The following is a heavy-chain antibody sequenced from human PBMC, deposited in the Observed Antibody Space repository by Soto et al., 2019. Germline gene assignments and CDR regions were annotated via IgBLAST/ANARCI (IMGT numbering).Heavy chain of an antibody. CDR3: ARNFGSYYSDHIYYFDY. D-gene: IGHD1-26*01. Sequence: PSETLSLTCTVSGGSISSYYWSWIRQPPGKGLEWIGYIYYSGSTNYNPSLKSRVTISVDTSKNQFSLKLSSVTAADTAVYYCARNFGSYYSDHIYYFDYWGQGTLVTVSS. J-gene: IGHJ4*02. CDR1: GGSISSYY. CDR2: IYYSGST. V-gene: IGHV4-59*01.